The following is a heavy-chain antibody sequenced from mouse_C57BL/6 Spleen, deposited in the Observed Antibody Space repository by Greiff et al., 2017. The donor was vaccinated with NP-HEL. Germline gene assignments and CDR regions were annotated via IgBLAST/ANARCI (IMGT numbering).Heavy chain of an antibody. CDR2: INPSSGYT. D-gene: IGHD2-3*01. V-gene: IGHV1-7*01. CDR3: ARSGDGYYVDYSMDY. J-gene: IGHJ4*01. CDR1: GYTFTSYW. Sequence: VQLQQSGAELAKPGASVKLSCKASGYTFTSYWMHWVKQRPGQGLEWIGYINPSSGYTKYNQKFKDKAKLTADKSSSTAYMQLISLTDEDAAVYYWARSGDGYYVDYSMDYWGQGTSVTVSS.